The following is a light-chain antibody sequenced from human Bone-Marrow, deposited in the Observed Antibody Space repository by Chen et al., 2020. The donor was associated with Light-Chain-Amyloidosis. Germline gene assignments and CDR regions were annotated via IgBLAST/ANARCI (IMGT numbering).Light chain of an antibody. V-gene: IGKV3-20*01. CDR2: GSS. J-gene: IGKJ4*01. Sequence: EIVLTQSPGTLSLSPGKGANLSCRASQTISSNYLTWYQQKFGQAPRLLIYGSSSRATGIPDRFTGSGSGTDFNLTINRLEPEDFAMYYCQQYGTSPLTFGGGTKVEIK. CDR3: QQYGTSPLT. CDR1: QTISSNY.